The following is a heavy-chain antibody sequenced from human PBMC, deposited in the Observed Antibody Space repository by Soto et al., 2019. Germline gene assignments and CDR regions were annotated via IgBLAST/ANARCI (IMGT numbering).Heavy chain of an antibody. CDR3: AKSSVWYPYFDS. CDR2: ITYTGVST. V-gene: IGHV3-23*01. CDR1: EFSFDDYA. J-gene: IGHJ4*02. Sequence: GGSLRLSCAASEFSFDDYAMSWVRQAPGKGLKWVSSITYTGVSTYYADYVKGRFTISRDNSRDTLFLQMNSLRAEDTAIYYCAKSSVWYPYFDSWGQGT. D-gene: IGHD6-13*01.